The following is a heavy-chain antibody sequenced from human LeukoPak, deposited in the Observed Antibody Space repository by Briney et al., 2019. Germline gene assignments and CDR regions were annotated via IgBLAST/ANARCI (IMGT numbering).Heavy chain of an antibody. CDR1: GFTFSSYS. Sequence: GWSLRLSCAASGFTFSSYSMNWVRQAPGKGLEWVSSISSSSTYIYYADSVKGRFTISRDNAKNSLYLQMNSLRAEDTAVYYCARDPGRSGGSCYSDYWGQGTLVTVSS. CDR3: ARDPGRSGGSCYSDY. V-gene: IGHV3-21*01. CDR2: ISSSSTYI. D-gene: IGHD2-15*01. J-gene: IGHJ4*02.